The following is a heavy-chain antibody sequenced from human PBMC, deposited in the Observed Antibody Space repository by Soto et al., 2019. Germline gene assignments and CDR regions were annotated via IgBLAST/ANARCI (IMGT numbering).Heavy chain of an antibody. V-gene: IGHV3-15*01. CDR2: IKSKTDGGTT. Sequence: PGGSLRLSCAASGFTFSNAWMSWVRQAPGKGLEWVGRIKSKTDGGTTDYAAPVKGRFTISRDDSKNTLYLQMNSLKTEDTAVYYCTSSLVRSYYYYYYGMDVWGQGTTVTVPS. J-gene: IGHJ6*02. CDR1: GFTFSNAW. D-gene: IGHD6-13*01. CDR3: TSSLVRSYYYYYYGMDV.